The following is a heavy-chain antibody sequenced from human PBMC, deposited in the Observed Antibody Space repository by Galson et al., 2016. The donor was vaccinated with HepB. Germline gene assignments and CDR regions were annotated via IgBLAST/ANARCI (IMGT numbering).Heavy chain of an antibody. D-gene: IGHD6-13*01. CDR2: IGSGSTTI. Sequence: SLRLSCAASGFTFSTYSMNWVRQAPGKGLEWVSYIGSGSTTIYYADSVKGRFTISRDNAKNSLYLQMISLRDDDTAAYYCARDGGQQVVRWERLRKVYYYYPMDVWGQGTTVTVSS. CDR3: ARDGGQQVVRWERLRKVYYYYPMDV. J-gene: IGHJ6*02. CDR1: GFTFSTYS. V-gene: IGHV3-48*02.